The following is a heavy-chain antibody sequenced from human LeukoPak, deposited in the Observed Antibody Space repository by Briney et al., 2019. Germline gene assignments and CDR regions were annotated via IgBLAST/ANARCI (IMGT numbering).Heavy chain of an antibody. Sequence: PGGSLRLSCAASGFSFSTYAMNWVRQAPGKGLEWIGYIYYSGSTNYNPSLKSRVTISVDTSKNQFSLKLSSVTAADTAVYYCATRPDIAAAGPGWFDPWGQGTLVTVSS. V-gene: IGHV4-59*12. CDR1: GFSFSTYA. CDR2: IYYSGST. D-gene: IGHD6-13*01. CDR3: ATRPDIAAAGPGWFDP. J-gene: IGHJ5*02.